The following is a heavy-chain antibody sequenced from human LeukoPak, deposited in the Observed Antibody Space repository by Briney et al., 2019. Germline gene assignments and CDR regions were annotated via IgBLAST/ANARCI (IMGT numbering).Heavy chain of an antibody. CDR2: LNPNSGNT. J-gene: IGHJ3*02. CDR3: ARAPSRSFDI. CDR1: GYTFTSSE. Sequence: ASVKVSCKASGYTFTSSEIHWVRQAPGQGLEWMGWLNPNSGNTGYAQKFQGRVTFTRESSTSTAYMEVTRLRSEDTAVYYRARAPSRSFDIWGQGTMVTVSS. D-gene: IGHD3-16*02. V-gene: IGHV1-8*03.